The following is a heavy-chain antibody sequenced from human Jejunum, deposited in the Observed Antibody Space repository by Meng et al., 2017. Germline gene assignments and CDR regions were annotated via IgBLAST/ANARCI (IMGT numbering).Heavy chain of an antibody. CDR3: ATGAAAADH. CDR2: INRNSGAGTI. CDR1: GLSFTDAW. D-gene: IGHD6-13*01. Sequence: GESLKISCVASGLSFTDAWMSWVRQAPGKGLEWVGRINRNSGAGTIDYAAPVKGRFTISRDDSKNTLYRQMDGLITEDTAVYFCATGAAAADHWGQGTLVTVSS. V-gene: IGHV3-15*01. J-gene: IGHJ4*02.